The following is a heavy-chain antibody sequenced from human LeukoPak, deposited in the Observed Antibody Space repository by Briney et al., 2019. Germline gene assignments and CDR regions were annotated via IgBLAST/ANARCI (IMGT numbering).Heavy chain of an antibody. CDR3: AKSGSYWALYDAFDI. Sequence: PGGSLRLSCAASGFTFSSYSMNWVRQAPGKGLEWVSSISSSSSYIYYADSVKGRFTISRDNAKNSLYLQMNSLRAEDTAVYYCAKSGSYWALYDAFDIWGQGTMVTVSS. V-gene: IGHV3-21*01. D-gene: IGHD1-26*01. CDR2: ISSSSSYI. J-gene: IGHJ3*02. CDR1: GFTFSSYS.